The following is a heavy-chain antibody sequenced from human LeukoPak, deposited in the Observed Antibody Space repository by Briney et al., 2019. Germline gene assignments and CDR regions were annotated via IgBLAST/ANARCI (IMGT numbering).Heavy chain of an antibody. J-gene: IGHJ6*03. V-gene: IGHV4-39*01. D-gene: IGHD6-6*01. CDR1: GGSISSSSYY. Sequence: PSETLSLTCTVSGGSISSSSYYWGRIRQPPGKGLEWIGSIYYSGSTYYNPSLKSRVTISVDTSKNQFSLELSSVTAADTAVYYCARSYSSSSHYYYYYMDVWGKGTTVTVSS. CDR3: ARSYSSSSHYYYYYMDV. CDR2: IYYSGST.